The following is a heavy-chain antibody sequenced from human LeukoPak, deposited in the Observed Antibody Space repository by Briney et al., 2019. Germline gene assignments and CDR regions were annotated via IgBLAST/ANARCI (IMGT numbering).Heavy chain of an antibody. CDR3: TTDLRLWFGEFFFDY. CDR2: FKSKTEGGTT. J-gene: IGHJ4*02. D-gene: IGHD3-10*01. CDR1: GFTFSNAW. Sequence: GGSLRLSCAASGFTFSNAWMSWVRQAPGKGLEWGGRFKSKTEGGTTDYAAHVKGRFTISRDDSKNTLYLQMNSLKTEDTAVYYCTTDLRLWFGEFFFDYWGQGTLVTVSS. V-gene: IGHV3-15*01.